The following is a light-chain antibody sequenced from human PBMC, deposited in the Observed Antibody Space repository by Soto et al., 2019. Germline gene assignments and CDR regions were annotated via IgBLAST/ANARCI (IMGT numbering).Light chain of an antibody. CDR1: QSLLYSSNNKNY. CDR3: QQYYYTPYS. CDR2: WAS. V-gene: IGKV4-1*01. J-gene: IGKJ2*03. Sequence: DIVMTQSPDSLPVSLGERATINCKSSQSLLYSSNNKNYLAWYQQKPGQPPKLLIFWASTRESGVPDRFSGSGSGTDFTLTISRLQAEDVAVYYYQQYYYTPYSFGQGTKLEIK.